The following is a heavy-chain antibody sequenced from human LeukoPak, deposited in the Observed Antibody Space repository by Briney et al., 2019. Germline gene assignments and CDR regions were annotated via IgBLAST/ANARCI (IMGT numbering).Heavy chain of an antibody. CDR3: ARSGGVAADFDY. D-gene: IGHD6-19*01. Sequence: GGSLRLSCGASGFTFSSYSMNWVRQAPGKGLEWVSSISSSSSYIYYADSVKGRFTISRDNAKNSLYLQMNSLRAEDTAVYYCARSGGVAADFDYWGQGTLVTVSS. J-gene: IGHJ4*02. CDR1: GFTFSSYS. V-gene: IGHV3-21*01. CDR2: ISSSSSYI.